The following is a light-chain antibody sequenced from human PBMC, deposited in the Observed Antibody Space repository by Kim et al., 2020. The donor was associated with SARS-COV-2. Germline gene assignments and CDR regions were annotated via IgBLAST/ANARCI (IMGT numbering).Light chain of an antibody. Sequence: DIQMTQSPSFVSASVGDRVTITCRASQDISRYLAWYQVKPGKVPRLLIYGAFFPESDSPSGFRGSGSGTEYTLTIDSLQPEDFATYYCQQAISFPLTFGGGTKVEI. J-gene: IGKJ4*01. CDR1: QDISRY. CDR3: QQAISFPLT. V-gene: IGKV1-12*01. CDR2: GAF.